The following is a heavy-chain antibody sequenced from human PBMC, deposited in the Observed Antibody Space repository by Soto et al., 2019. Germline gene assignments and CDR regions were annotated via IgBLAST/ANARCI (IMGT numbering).Heavy chain of an antibody. D-gene: IGHD6-19*01. Sequence: SQTLSLTCAISGDSVSSNSAAWNWIRQSPSRGLEWLGRTYYRSKWYNDYVVSVKSRITINPDTSKNQFSLQLNSVTPEDTAVYYCARDLYSSGWYFVRVAWFDPWGQGTLVTVSS. J-gene: IGHJ5*02. CDR2: TYYRSKWYN. CDR1: GDSVSSNSAA. V-gene: IGHV6-1*01. CDR3: ARDLYSSGWYFVRVAWFDP.